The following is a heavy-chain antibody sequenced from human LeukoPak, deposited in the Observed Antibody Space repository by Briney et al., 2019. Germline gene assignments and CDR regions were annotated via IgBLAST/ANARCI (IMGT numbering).Heavy chain of an antibody. CDR3: AKDFNPIAVAGLFDY. J-gene: IGHJ4*02. Sequence: PGGSPRLPCAASGFTFSSYAMSWVRQAPGKGLEWVSAISGSGGSTYYADSVKGRFTISRDNSKNTLYLQMNSLRAEDTAVYYCAKDFNPIAVAGLFDYWGQGTLVTVSS. CDR1: GFTFSSYA. D-gene: IGHD6-19*01. V-gene: IGHV3-23*01. CDR2: ISGSGGST.